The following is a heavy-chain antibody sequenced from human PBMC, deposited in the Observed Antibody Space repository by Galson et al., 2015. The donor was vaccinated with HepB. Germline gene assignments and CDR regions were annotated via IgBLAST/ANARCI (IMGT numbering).Heavy chain of an antibody. CDR3: ARDSKAVAGHGGWFDP. J-gene: IGHJ5*02. CDR2: IKQDGSEK. CDR1: GFTFSSYW. Sequence: SLRLSCAASGFTFSSYWMSWVRQAPRKGLEWVANIKQDGSEKYYVDSVKGRFTISRDNAKNSLYLQMNSLRAEDTAVYYCARDSKAVAGHGGWFDPWGQGTLVTVSS. V-gene: IGHV3-7*03. D-gene: IGHD6-19*01.